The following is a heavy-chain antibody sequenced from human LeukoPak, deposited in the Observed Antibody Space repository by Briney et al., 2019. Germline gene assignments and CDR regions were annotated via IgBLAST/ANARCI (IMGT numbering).Heavy chain of an antibody. CDR2: INSNSGGT. CDR1: GGTFSSYA. J-gene: IGHJ4*02. Sequence: ASVKVSCKASGGTFSSYAISWVRQAPGQGLEWMGGINSNSGGTNYAQKFQGRVTMTRDTSISTAYMELTRLRSDDTAVYYCARVQQLILDYWGQGTLVTVSS. V-gene: IGHV1-2*02. D-gene: IGHD6-13*01. CDR3: ARVQQLILDY.